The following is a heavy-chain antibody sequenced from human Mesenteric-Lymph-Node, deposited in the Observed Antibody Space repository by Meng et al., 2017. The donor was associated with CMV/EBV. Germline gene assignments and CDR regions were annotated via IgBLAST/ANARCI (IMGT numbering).Heavy chain of an antibody. CDR3: ARGASDYHGIDV. J-gene: IGHJ6*02. V-gene: IGHV1-69*05. CDR2: TIPIFGTA. CDR1: GGTFSRDA. D-gene: IGHD2-2*01. Sequence: SVKVSCKASGGTFSRDALNWVRQAPGQGLEWMGGTIPIFGTANYAQKFQGRVTITTDESTSTAFMELSSLRSEDTAVYYCARGASDYHGIDVWGQGTTVTVSS.